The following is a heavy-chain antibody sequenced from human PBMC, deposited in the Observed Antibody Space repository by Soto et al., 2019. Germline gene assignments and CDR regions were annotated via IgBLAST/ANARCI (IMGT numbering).Heavy chain of an antibody. D-gene: IGHD1-26*01. V-gene: IGHV1-2*02. CDR1: GYTLPGYY. Sequence: AAVPVSCTASGYTLPGYYVHWVRQAPGQGLEWMGWINPNSGDTYLAQRFQGRVTMNRDTSIGTAYMELRGLTSDDTAEYYCAKGGAIVAAGTRVYLYNAMDGWGQGITVTVSS. J-gene: IGHJ6*02. CDR2: INPNSGDT. CDR3: AKGGAIVAAGTRVYLYNAMDG.